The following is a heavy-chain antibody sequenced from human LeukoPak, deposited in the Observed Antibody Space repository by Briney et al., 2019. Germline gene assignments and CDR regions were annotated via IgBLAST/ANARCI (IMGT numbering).Heavy chain of an antibody. Sequence: GGSLRLSCAASGFTFSSYVMHWVRQAPGKGLEWVAVISYDGSNKYYADSVKGRFTISRDNSKNTLYLQMNSLRAEDTAVYYCAKDQGGVVPAAILYYFDYWGQGTLVTVSS. CDR2: ISYDGSNK. D-gene: IGHD2-2*02. CDR3: AKDQGGVVPAAILYYFDY. J-gene: IGHJ4*02. CDR1: GFTFSSYV. V-gene: IGHV3-30*18.